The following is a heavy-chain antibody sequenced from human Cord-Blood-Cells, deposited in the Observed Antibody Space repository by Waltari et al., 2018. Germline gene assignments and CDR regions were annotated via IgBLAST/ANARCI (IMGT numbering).Heavy chain of an antibody. V-gene: IGHV4-39*01. D-gene: IGHD1-7*01. CDR2: FYYSGST. J-gene: IGHJ3*02. Sequence: QLQLQESGPGLVKPSETLSLTCTVSGGSISSSSYCWGWIRQPPGKGLEWIGSFYYSGSTYYNPSLKSRVTISVDTSKNQFSLKLSSVTAADTAVYYCARLNWNYAFDIWGQGTMVTVSS. CDR1: GGSISSSSYC. CDR3: ARLNWNYAFDI.